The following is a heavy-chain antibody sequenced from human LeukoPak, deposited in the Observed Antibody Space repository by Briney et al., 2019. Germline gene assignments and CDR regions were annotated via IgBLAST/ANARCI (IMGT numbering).Heavy chain of an antibody. CDR1: GFTFSSYW. CDR2: INSDGSST. CDR3: ARGRRGSYYYYGMDV. V-gene: IGHV3-74*01. Sequence: PGGSLRLSCAASGFTFSSYWMHWVRQAPGKGLVWVSRINSDGSSTCYADSVKGRFTISRDNAKNTLYLQMNSLRAEDTAVYYCARGRRGSYYYYGMDVWGKGTTVTVSS. D-gene: IGHD3-16*01. J-gene: IGHJ6*04.